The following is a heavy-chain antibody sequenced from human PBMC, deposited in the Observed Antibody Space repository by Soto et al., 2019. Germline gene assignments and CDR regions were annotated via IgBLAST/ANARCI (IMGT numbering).Heavy chain of an antibody. J-gene: IGHJ4*02. CDR2: ISGSGGST. CDR1: GFTFSSYA. CDR3: AKDILVVVVTGYDY. D-gene: IGHD3-22*01. Sequence: GGSLRLSCAASGFTFSSYAMSWVRQAPGKGLEWVSAISGSGGSTYYADSVKGRFTISRDNSKNTLYLQMNSLRAEDTAVYYCAKDILVVVVTGYDYWGQATLVTGSS. V-gene: IGHV3-23*01.